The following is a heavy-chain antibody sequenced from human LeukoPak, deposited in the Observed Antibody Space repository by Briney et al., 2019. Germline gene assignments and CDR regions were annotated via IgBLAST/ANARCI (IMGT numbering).Heavy chain of an antibody. CDR1: GYSFTTYW. CDR3: VTGYFDL. J-gene: IGHJ4*02. V-gene: IGHV5-51*01. CDR2: IYPGDSDT. Sequence: GESLQISCKGSGYSFTTYWIGWVRQLPRKGLECLGVIYPGDSDTRYSPSFQGQVTISADKSISTAYLQWSSLKASDTAIYYDVTGYFDLWGQGTLVTVSS. D-gene: IGHD3-9*01.